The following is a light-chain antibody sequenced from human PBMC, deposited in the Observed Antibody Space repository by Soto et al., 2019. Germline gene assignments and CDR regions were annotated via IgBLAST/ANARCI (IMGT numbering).Light chain of an antibody. CDR1: SSNIGSNY. CDR3: AAWDDSLSGWV. Sequence: QSVLTQPPSASGTPGQRVTISCSGSSSNIGSNYVYWYQQLPGTAPKLLIYRNNQRPSGVPDRFSGSRSGTSASLAISGLRSDDEADYYCAAWDDSLSGWVFGGGTKLT. V-gene: IGLV1-47*01. J-gene: IGLJ3*02. CDR2: RNN.